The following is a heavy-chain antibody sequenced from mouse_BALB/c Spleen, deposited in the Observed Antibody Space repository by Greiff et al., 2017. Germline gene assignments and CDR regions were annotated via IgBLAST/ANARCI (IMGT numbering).Heavy chain of an antibody. V-gene: IGHV2-9*02. CDR3: ARVYYYGFAY. D-gene: IGHD1-1*01. Sequence: VKLMESGPGLVAPSQSLSITCTVSGFSLTSYGVHWVRQPPGKGLEWLGVIWAGGSTNYNSALMSRLSISKDNSKSQVFLKMNSLQTDDTAMYYCARVYYYGFAYWGQGTLVTVSA. CDR1: GFSLTSYG. CDR2: IWAGGST. J-gene: IGHJ3*01.